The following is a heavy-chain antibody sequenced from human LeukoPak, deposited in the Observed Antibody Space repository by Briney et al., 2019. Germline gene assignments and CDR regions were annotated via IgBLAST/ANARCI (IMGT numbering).Heavy chain of an antibody. V-gene: IGHV3-30-3*01. J-gene: IGHJ6*02. D-gene: IGHD3-16*01. Sequence: GGSLRLSCAASGFTFSDYAMSWVRQAPGKGLEWVAVISYDGSNKYYADSVKGRFTISRDNSKNTLHLQMNSLRAEDTAVCYCARGPTLGSGMDVWGQGTTVTVSS. CDR3: ARGPTLGSGMDV. CDR1: GFTFSDYA. CDR2: ISYDGSNK.